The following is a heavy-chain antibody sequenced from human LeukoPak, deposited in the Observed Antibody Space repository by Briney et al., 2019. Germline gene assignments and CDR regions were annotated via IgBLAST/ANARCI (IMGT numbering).Heavy chain of an antibody. V-gene: IGHV4-59*01. CDR1: GGSISSYY. D-gene: IGHD3-22*01. Sequence: SETLSLTCTVSGGSISSYYWSWIRQPPGKGLEWIGYIYYSGSTNYNPSLKSRVTISVDTSKNQFSLKLSSVTAADTAVYYCARSLNYYDSSGIGYWGQGTLVTVSS. CDR2: IYYSGST. J-gene: IGHJ4*02. CDR3: ARSLNYYDSSGIGY.